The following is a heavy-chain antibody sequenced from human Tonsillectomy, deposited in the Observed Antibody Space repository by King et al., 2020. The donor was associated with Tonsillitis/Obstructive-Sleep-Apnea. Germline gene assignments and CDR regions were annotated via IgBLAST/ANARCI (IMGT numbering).Heavy chain of an antibody. V-gene: IGHV3-13*04. J-gene: IGHJ3*02. Sequence: VQLVESGGGLVHPGGSLRLSCAASGFTFSSYDMHWVRQATGKGLEWVSGIGSAGDTYYPGSVKGRFTISRENAKNSLYLQMNSLRAGDTAVYYCARGYCSSTSCYYRRNAFDIWGQGTMVTVSS. D-gene: IGHD2-2*01. CDR1: GFTFSSYD. CDR3: ARGYCSSTSCYYRRNAFDI. CDR2: IGSAGDT.